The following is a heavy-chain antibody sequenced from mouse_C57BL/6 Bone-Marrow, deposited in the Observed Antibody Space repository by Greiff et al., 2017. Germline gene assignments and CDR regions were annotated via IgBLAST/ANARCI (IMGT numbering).Heavy chain of an antibody. V-gene: IGHV1-81*01. CDR3: ARRVCYYGSRLSMDY. CDR2: IYPRSCNT. J-gene: IGHJ4*01. CDR1: GYTFTSSG. Sequence: VQLQQSGAELARPGASVKLSCKASGYTFTSSGISWVKQRPGQGLEWIGKIYPRSCNTYYNEKFKGKATLTADKSSSTAYMELRSLTSEDSAVYFCARRVCYYGSRLSMDYWGQGTSVTVSS. D-gene: IGHD1-1*01.